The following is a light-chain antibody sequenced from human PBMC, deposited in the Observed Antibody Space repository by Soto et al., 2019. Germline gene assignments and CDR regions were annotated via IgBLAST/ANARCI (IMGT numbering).Light chain of an antibody. J-gene: IGKJ5*01. Sequence: DIQITQSPSTLSASVEDRVTITCRASQSISSWLAWYQQKPGKAPKLLIYDASTLESGVPSRFSGTGSGTEFTLTISSLQPEDFATYYCQQSYNAPITFGQGTRLEI. CDR1: QSISSW. CDR2: DAS. V-gene: IGKV1-5*01. CDR3: QQSYNAPIT.